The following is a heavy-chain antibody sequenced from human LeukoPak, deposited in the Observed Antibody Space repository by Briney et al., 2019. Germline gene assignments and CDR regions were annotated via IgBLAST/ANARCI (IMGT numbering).Heavy chain of an antibody. V-gene: IGHV3-9*01. CDR2: ISRNSGSI. J-gene: IGHJ4*02. D-gene: IGHD6-13*01. Sequence: PGGSLRLSCAASGFTFDDYAMHWVRQAPGKGLEWVSGISRNSGSIGYADSVKGRFTISRDNAKNSLYLQMNSLRAEDTALYYCAKARLIVRYSSSWSFDYWAREPWSPSPQ. CDR1: GFTFDDYA. CDR3: AKARLIVRYSSSWSFDY.